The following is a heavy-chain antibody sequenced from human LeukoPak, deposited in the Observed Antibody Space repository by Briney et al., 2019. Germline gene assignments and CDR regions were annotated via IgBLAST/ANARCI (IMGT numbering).Heavy chain of an antibody. D-gene: IGHD3-9*01. CDR2: ISYDGSNK. Sequence: GRSLRPSCAASGFTFSRYGVHWVRQAPGKGLEWVAVISYDGSNKYYADSVKGRFTISRDNSKNTLYLQMNSLRAEDTAVYYCAKVPYYDILTGYYKWVYFDYWGQGTLVTVSS. CDR1: GFTFSRYG. CDR3: AKVPYYDILTGYYKWVYFDY. J-gene: IGHJ4*02. V-gene: IGHV3-30*18.